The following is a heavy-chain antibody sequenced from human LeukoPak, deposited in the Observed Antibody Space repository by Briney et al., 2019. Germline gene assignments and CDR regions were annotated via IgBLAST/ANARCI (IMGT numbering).Heavy chain of an antibody. CDR3: ARDLWQGGAFDI. CDR2: ISSSSSYI. J-gene: IGHJ3*02. Sequence: GGSLRLSCAASGFTFSSYEMNWVRQAPGKGLEWVSYISSSSSYIYYADSVKGRFTISRDNAKNSLYLQMNSLRAEDTAVYYCARDLWQGGAFDIWGQGTMVTVSS. D-gene: IGHD2-21*01. CDR1: GFTFSSYE. V-gene: IGHV3-21*05.